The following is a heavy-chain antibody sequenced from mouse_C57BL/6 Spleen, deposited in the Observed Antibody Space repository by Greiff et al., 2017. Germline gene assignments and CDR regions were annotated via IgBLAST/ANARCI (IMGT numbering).Heavy chain of an antibody. J-gene: IGHJ4*01. D-gene: IGHD1-1*01. CDR3: ARPYYYGSSYLDYYYAMDY. V-gene: IGHV5-6*01. CDR2: ISSGGSYT. Sequence: EVMLVESGGDLVKPGGSLKLSCAASGFTFSSYGMSWVRQTPDKRLEWVATISSGGSYTYYPDSVKGRFTISRDNAKNTLYLQMSSLKSEDTAMYYCARPYYYGSSYLDYYYAMDYWGQGTSVTVSS. CDR1: GFTFSSYG.